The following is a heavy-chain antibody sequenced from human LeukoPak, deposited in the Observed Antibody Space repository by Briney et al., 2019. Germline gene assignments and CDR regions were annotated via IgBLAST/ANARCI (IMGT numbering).Heavy chain of an antibody. CDR3: AKEKRDNFWSGYWYYFDY. CDR2: IRSNGNNQ. CDR1: GFTFNNYG. D-gene: IGHD3-3*01. Sequence: SGGSLRLSCAASGFTFNNYGMHWVRQAPGKGLGWVAFIRSNGNNQYYADSVKGRFTISRDNSKNTLYLQMNSLRAEDTAVYYCAKEKRDNFWSGYWYYFDYWGQGSLVTVSS. V-gene: IGHV3-30*02. J-gene: IGHJ4*02.